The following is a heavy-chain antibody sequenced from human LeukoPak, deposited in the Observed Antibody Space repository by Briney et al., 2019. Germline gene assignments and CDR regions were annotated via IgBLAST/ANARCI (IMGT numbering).Heavy chain of an antibody. CDR3: ARVHYYDSSGLYD. J-gene: IGHJ4*02. Sequence: GGSLRLSCAASGFTVSSNYMSWVRQAPGKGLEWVSVIYSGGSTYYADSVKGRFTISRDNSKNTLYLQMNSLRAEDTAVYYCARVHYYDSSGLYDRGQGTLVTVSS. V-gene: IGHV3-66*02. D-gene: IGHD3-22*01. CDR1: GFTVSSNY. CDR2: IYSGGST.